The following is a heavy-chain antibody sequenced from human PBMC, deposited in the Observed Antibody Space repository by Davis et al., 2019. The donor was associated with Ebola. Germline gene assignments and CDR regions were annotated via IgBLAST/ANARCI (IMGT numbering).Heavy chain of an antibody. Sequence: SETLSLTCALYGGSLSGYYWTWIRQPPGKGLEWIGEINHRGTTNYNPSLKSRVTISLDMSKNQFSLRLTSVTAADTAVYYCAADYGASWGQGTPVTVSS. CDR3: AADYGAS. J-gene: IGHJ4*02. CDR1: GGSLSGYY. D-gene: IGHD4-17*01. V-gene: IGHV4-34*01. CDR2: INHRGTT.